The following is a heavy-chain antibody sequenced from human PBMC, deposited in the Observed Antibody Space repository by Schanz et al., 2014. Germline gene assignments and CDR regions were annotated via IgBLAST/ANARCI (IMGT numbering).Heavy chain of an antibody. D-gene: IGHD6-19*01. CDR3: AKDHPSSGWPAFDV. CDR2: IGGSGDST. J-gene: IGHJ4*02. V-gene: IGHV3-23*01. CDR1: GFTFSNHA. Sequence: EVHLLESGGGLVQPGGSLRLSCAASGFTFSNHALSWVRQAPGKGLEWVSGIGGSGDSTHYADSVKGRFIISRDNSKNTLYLQVNSLRAEDTAVYYCAKDHPSSGWPAFDVWGQGTLVNVSS.